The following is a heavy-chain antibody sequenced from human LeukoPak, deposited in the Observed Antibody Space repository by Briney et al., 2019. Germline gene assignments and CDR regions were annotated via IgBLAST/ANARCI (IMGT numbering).Heavy chain of an antibody. CDR2: ISCVGVTT. V-gene: IGHV3-23*01. CDR1: GFTLRSYT. D-gene: IGHD3-10*01. Sequence: GGSLRLSCAASGFTLRSYTMSWVRQAPGKGLEWVSTISCVGVTTYYADSVKGRFTISRDDSQNALYLQMNSLRAEDTAVYYCAKDVLSGRYGSAGNWFDPWGQGTLVTVSS. CDR3: AKDVLSGRYGSAGNWFDP. J-gene: IGHJ5*02.